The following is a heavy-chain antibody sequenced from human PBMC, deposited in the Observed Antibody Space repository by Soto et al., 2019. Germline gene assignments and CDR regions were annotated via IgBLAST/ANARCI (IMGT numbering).Heavy chain of an antibody. V-gene: IGHV4-4*02. D-gene: IGHD2-15*01. Sequence: QVQLRQSGPGLVKTSGTLSLTCAVSGGSVSSTNLWTWVRQHPGKRLERIGEIYHSGSPTYSPSLGARATLSVDKSNNRDSLGLRCVTAADTAVYYCATLPPRIVVTLLPIPTWGQGIQVTVSS. CDR3: ATLPPRIVVTLLPIPT. CDR2: IYHSGSP. J-gene: IGHJ5*02. CDR1: GGSVSSTNL.